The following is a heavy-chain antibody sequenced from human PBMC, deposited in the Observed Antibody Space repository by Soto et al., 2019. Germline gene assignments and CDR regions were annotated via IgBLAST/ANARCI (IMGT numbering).Heavy chain of an antibody. V-gene: IGHV2-5*02. D-gene: IGHD2-15*01. J-gene: IGHJ4*02. Sequence: QITLKESGPTLVKPTQTLTLTCTFSGFSLSTSGVGVGWIRQPPGKALEWLALIYWDDDKRYSPSLKSRLTIXXDXSXXQVVLTMTNMDPVDTATYYCAHRHCSGGSCYPVDYWGQGTLVTVSS. CDR1: GFSLSTSGVG. CDR3: AHRHCSGGSCYPVDY. CDR2: IYWDDDK.